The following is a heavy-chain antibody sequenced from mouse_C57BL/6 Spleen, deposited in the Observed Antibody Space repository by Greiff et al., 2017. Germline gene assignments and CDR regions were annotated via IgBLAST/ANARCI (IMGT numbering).Heavy chain of an antibody. Sequence: QVTLKESGPGLVAPSQRLSITCTVSGFSLTSYAISWVRQPTGKGLEWLGVIWTGGGTNYKSSLKSRLSISKDNAKSQVFLKMNSLQTDDTARYDGARGDSSPFDYWGQGTTLTVSS. CDR3: ARGDSSPFDY. J-gene: IGHJ2*01. CDR2: IWTGGGT. D-gene: IGHD1-1*01. V-gene: IGHV2-9-1*01. CDR1: GFSLTSYA.